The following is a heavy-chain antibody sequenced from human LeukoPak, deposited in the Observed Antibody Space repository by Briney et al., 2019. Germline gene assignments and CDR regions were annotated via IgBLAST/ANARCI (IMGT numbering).Heavy chain of an antibody. Sequence: ASVTVSCKASGYTFTSYDINWVRQATGQGLEWMGWMNPNSGNTGYAQKFQGRVTMTRNTSISTAYMELSSLRSEDTAVYYCARATQWLMYYYYGMDVWGQGTTVTVSS. J-gene: IGHJ6*02. CDR2: MNPNSGNT. CDR3: ARATQWLMYYYYGMDV. D-gene: IGHD6-19*01. V-gene: IGHV1-8*01. CDR1: GYTFTSYD.